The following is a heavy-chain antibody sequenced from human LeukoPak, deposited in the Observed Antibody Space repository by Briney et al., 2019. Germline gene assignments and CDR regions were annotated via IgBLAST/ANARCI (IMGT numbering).Heavy chain of an antibody. CDR3: AREEYGSGSYYDY. CDR1: GGTFSSYA. J-gene: IGHJ4*02. D-gene: IGHD3-10*01. CDR2: IIPIFGTA. V-gene: IGHV1-69*06. Sequence: SVKVSCKASGGTFSSYAISWVRQAPGQGLEWMGGIIPIFGTANYAQKFQGRVTITADKSTSTAYMELSSLRSEDTAVYYCAREEYGSGSYYDYWGQGTLVTVSS.